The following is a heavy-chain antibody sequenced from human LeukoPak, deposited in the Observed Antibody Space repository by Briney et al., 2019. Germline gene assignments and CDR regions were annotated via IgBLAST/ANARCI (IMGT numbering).Heavy chain of an antibody. V-gene: IGHV1-24*01. CDR2: FDPGDGET. Sequence: ASVKVSCKVSGYTLTELSMHWVRQAPGKGLEWMGGFDPGDGETIYAQKFQGRVTMTEDTSTDTAYMELSSLRSEDTAVYYCATGISIVGATIQEDYWGQGTLVTVSS. CDR1: GYTLTELS. J-gene: IGHJ4*02. CDR3: ATGISIVGATIQEDY. D-gene: IGHD1-26*01.